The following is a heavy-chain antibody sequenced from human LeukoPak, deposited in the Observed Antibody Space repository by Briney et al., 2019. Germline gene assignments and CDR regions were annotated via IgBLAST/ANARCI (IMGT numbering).Heavy chain of an antibody. CDR1: GFTFSSYG. CDR3: ASDAYCSSTSCYLDV. CDR2: VSYDGSEK. J-gene: IGHJ6*03. Sequence: GGSLRLSCAASGFTFSSYGIHWVRQAPGKGLEWVAVVSYDGSEKYYADSVKGRLTISRDKSKNTVSLQMNSLRAEATAVYYCASDAYCSSTSCYLDVWGKGTTVTVSS. V-gene: IGHV3-30*03. D-gene: IGHD2-2*01.